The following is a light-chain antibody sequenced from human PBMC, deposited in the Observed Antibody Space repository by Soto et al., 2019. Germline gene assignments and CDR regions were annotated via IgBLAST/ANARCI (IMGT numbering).Light chain of an antibody. V-gene: IGKV3-20*01. CDR1: QSISSTF. J-gene: IGKJ4*02. CDR2: GAS. Sequence: EIVLTQSPGTLSLSPGERATLSCRASQSISSTFLAWYQKKPGQAPRLLIYGASSRATGVPDRFRGGGSGTDFTLTISRLEPEDFAVYYCQQYGGSLTFGGGTKVEIK. CDR3: QQYGGSLT.